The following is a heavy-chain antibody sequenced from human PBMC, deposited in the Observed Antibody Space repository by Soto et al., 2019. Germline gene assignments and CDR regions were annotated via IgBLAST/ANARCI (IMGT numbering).Heavy chain of an antibody. V-gene: IGHV3-23*03. D-gene: IGHD2-2*01. Sequence: GGSLRLSCAASGFTFSTYTMNWVRQAPGKGLEWVAGIFPGGSTYYANSVKGRFTISRDHSQSSVFLQMSSLRDEDTAMYYCARHDSTNPDYWGQGTLVTVSS. J-gene: IGHJ4*02. CDR3: ARHDSTNPDY. CDR1: GFTFSTYT. CDR2: IFPGGST.